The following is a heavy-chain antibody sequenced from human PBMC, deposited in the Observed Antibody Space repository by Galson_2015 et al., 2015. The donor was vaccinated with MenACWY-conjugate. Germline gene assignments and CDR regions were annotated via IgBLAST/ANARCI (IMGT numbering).Heavy chain of an antibody. CDR1: GFTFSSSA. CDR2: FSSNGHST. Sequence: SLRLSCAASGFTFSSSAMTWVRQAPGKGLEWVSVFSSNGHSTNYADSVKGRFTISRDTSKNTLYLQMNNLRAEDTALYYCAKVSPGGWYWDYWGQGTLVTVSS. V-gene: IGHV3-23*01. J-gene: IGHJ4*02. CDR3: AKVSPGGWYWDY. D-gene: IGHD6-19*01.